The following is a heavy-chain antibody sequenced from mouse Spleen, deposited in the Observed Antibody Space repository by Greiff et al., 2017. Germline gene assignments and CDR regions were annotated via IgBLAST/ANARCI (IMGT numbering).Heavy chain of an antibody. Sequence: DVKLVESGGDLVKPGGSLKLSCAASGFPFSSYGMSWVRQTPDKRLEWVATISSGGSYTYYPDSVTGRFTISRDNAKNTLYLQMSSLKSEDTAMYYCARRDKDAMDYWGQGTSVTVSS. CDR3: ARRDKDAMDY. J-gene: IGHJ4*01. V-gene: IGHV5-6*02. CDR2: ISSGGSYT. CDR1: GFPFSSYG.